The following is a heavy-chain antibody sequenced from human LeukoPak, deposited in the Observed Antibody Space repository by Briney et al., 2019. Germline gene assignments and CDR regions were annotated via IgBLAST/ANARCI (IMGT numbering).Heavy chain of an antibody. V-gene: IGHV1-8*03. Sequence: GASVKVSCKASGYTFTSYDINWVRQATGQGLEWMGWMNPNSGNTGYAQKFQGRVTITRNTSISTAYMELSSLRSEDPAVYYCARGYGYCSSTSCYTGGYYYYYMDVWGKGTTVTVSS. CDR3: ARGYGYCSSTSCYTGGYYYYYMDV. CDR2: MNPNSGNT. J-gene: IGHJ6*03. D-gene: IGHD2-2*02. CDR1: GYTFTSYD.